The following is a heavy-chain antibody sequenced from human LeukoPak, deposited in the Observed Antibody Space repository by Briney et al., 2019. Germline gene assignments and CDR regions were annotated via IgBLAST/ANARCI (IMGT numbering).Heavy chain of an antibody. Sequence: ASVTVSCKVSGYPLTDLSMHWVRQAPGKGLEWMGGFDLQDVETVYAQKFQGRVTMTEDTSTDTAYMELSSLMSDDTAVYYCATEPGWGSGTGAWGQGTLVAVSS. CDR2: FDLQDVET. CDR1: GYPLTDLS. J-gene: IGHJ4*02. CDR3: ATEPGWGSGTGA. V-gene: IGHV1-24*01. D-gene: IGHD7-27*01.